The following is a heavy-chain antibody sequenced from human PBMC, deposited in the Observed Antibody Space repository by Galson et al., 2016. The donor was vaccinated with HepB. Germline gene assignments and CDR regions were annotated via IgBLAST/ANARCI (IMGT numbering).Heavy chain of an antibody. J-gene: IGHJ4*02. D-gene: IGHD3-3*01. CDR2: VSGRGGRT. CDR1: GFTFNSYA. Sequence: SLRLSCAASGFTFNSYAMSWVRQAPGKGLEWVSIVSGRGGRTYYADSVKGRFTISRDNSKNTLYLQMNSLRAEDTAVYYCAKDRRGRFLEWLSFFAYWGQVTLCTVSS. CDR3: AKDRRGRFLEWLSFFAY. V-gene: IGHV3-23*01.